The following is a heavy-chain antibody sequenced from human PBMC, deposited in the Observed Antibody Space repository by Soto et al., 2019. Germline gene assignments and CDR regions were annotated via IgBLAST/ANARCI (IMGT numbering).Heavy chain of an antibody. Sequence: PGGSLRLSCVASGFTFSDYVMHWVRQAPGKGLEWVTLISYDESSKYFADSVKGRFSISRDNPKNTLYLEINSLRPEDTAVYFCARQGIGARKYHYNYLDVWGLGTTVTVSS. CDR2: ISYDESSK. J-gene: IGHJ6*02. CDR3: ARQGIGARKYHYNYLDV. V-gene: IGHV3-30-3*01. D-gene: IGHD1-20*01. CDR1: GFTFSDYV.